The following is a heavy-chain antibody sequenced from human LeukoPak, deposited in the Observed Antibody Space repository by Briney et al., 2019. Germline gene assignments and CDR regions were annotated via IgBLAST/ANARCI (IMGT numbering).Heavy chain of an antibody. CDR3: AKDLRGTLSSRGPFEY. CDR2: ISGKGDIT. V-gene: IGHV3-23*01. D-gene: IGHD1-1*01. Sequence: GGSLRLSCAASGFTFSSYAMSWVRQAPEKGLEWVSAISGKGDITYYADTVKGRFSGSRDNSKNTLYLQLNSLRAEDTAVYYCAKDLRGTLSSRGPFEYWGQGTLVTVSS. CDR1: GFTFSSYA. J-gene: IGHJ4*02.